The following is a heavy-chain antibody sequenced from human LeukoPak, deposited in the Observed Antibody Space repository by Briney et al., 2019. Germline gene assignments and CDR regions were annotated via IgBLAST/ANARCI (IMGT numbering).Heavy chain of an antibody. Sequence: GGSLLLSCAASGFTFISYAMHWVRRAPGKGLEYVSAISSNGGSTYYANSVKGRFTISRDNSKNTLYLQMGSLRAEDMAVYYCASGCSGGSCYSDWGQGTLVTVSS. CDR3: ASGCSGGSCYSD. J-gene: IGHJ4*02. CDR2: ISSNGGST. D-gene: IGHD2-15*01. CDR1: GFTFISYA. V-gene: IGHV3-64*01.